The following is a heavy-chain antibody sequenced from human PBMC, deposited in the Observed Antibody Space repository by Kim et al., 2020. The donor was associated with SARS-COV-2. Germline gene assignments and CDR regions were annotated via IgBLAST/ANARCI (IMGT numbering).Heavy chain of an antibody. CDR3: AKALPRMVLAYPRSRPQGDY. D-gene: IGHD3-10*01. CDR1: GFTFSSYA. CDR2: ISGSGGST. J-gene: IGHJ4*02. Sequence: GGSLRLSCAASGFTFSSYAMSWVRQAPGKGLEWVSAISGSGGSTYYADSVKGRFTISRDNSKNPLYLQMNSLRAEDTALYYCAKALPRMVLAYPRSRPQGDYWGQGTPVTVSS. V-gene: IGHV3-23*01.